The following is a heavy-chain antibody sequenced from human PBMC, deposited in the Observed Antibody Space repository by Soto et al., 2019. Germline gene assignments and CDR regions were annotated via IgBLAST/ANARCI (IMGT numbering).Heavy chain of an antibody. J-gene: IGHJ6*02. V-gene: IGHV4-59*01. D-gene: IGHD1-26*01. CDR2: IYYIGST. Sequence: SETLSLTCTVSGGSISSYYWSWIRQPPGKGLEWIGYIYYIGSTNYNPSLKSRVTISVDTSKNQFSLKLSSVTDADTAVYYCARGEPGASYYYYYYGMDVWGQGTTVTVSS. CDR1: GGSISSYY. CDR3: ARGEPGASYYYYYYGMDV.